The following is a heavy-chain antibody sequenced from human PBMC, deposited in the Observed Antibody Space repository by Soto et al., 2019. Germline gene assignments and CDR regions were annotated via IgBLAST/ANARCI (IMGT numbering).Heavy chain of an antibody. Sequence: PSETLSLTRSVSGASMSSYYWTWIRQPAGKGLEWIGRIYSSGGTHYNPSLKSRVTISLDTSKNQFSLRLNSVTAADTAVYYGARGQRRSDWFDPWGQGTLVNAS. J-gene: IGHJ5*02. CDR2: IYSSGGT. CDR1: GASMSSYY. D-gene: IGHD2-2*01. CDR3: ARGQRRSDWFDP. V-gene: IGHV4-4*07.